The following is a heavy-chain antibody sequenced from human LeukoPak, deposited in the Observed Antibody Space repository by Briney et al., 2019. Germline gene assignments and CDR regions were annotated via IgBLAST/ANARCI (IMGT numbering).Heavy chain of an antibody. CDR1: GFSFSRYW. CDR3: ARAGQEWFGELGFDQ. CDR2: IKQDGSEK. D-gene: IGHD3-10*01. V-gene: IGHV3-7*01. Sequence: GGSLRLSCAASGFSFSRYWMSWVRQAPGKGLEWVANIKQDGSEKNYVESVKGRFTISRDNAKYSLYLQTNSLRAEDTAVYYCARAGQEWFGELGFDQWGQGTLVIVSS. J-gene: IGHJ4*02.